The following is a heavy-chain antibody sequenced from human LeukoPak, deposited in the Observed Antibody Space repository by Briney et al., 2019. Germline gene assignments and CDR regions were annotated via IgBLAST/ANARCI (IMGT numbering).Heavy chain of an antibody. J-gene: IGHJ6*04. V-gene: IGHV1-46*01. CDR3: ARVAYSGNYYWGSDV. CDR2: IKSGDSTT. D-gene: IGHD1-26*01. Sequence: GASVKVSCKASGYTFTNYYIHWVRQAPGQGLEWMGIIKSGDSTTSYAQKFQGRVTMTRDTSTSTVYMELSSLRSEDTAVYYCARVAYSGNYYWGSDVWGKGTTVIV. CDR1: GYTFTNYY.